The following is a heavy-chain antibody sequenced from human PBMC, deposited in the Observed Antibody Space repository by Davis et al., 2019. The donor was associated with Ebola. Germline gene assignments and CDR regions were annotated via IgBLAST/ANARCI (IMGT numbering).Heavy chain of an antibody. CDR2: ISGSGGST. D-gene: IGHD2-15*01. CDR3: ARDYPGGPGVGYYYGMDV. Sequence: PGGSLRLSCAASGFTFSSYAMSWVRQAPGKGLEWVSAISGSGGSTYYADSVKGRFTISRDNAKNSLYLQMNSLRDEDTAVYYCARDYPGGPGVGYYYGMDVWGQGTTVTVSS. J-gene: IGHJ6*02. CDR1: GFTFSSYA. V-gene: IGHV3-23*01.